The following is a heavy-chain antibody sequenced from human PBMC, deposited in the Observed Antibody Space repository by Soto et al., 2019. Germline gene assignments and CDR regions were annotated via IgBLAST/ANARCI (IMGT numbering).Heavy chain of an antibody. CDR1: GGSFSGYY. Sequence: SETLSLTCAVYGGSFSGYYWSWIRQPPGKGLEWIGEINHSGSTNYNPSLKSRVTISVDTSKNQFSLKLSSVTAADTAVYYCARGFGGYDYWGQGTLVTVSS. V-gene: IGHV4-34*01. CDR3: ARGFGGYDY. D-gene: IGHD5-12*01. CDR2: INHSGST. J-gene: IGHJ4*02.